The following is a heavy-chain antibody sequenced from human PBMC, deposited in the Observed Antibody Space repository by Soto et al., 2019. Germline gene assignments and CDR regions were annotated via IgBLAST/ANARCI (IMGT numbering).Heavy chain of an antibody. CDR1: GGSISSSSYY. Sequence: PSETVSLTCTVSGGSISSSSYYWGWIRQPPGKGLEWIGSIYYSGSTYYNPSLKSRVTISVDTSKDQFSLKLSSVTAADTAVYYCARLGPATDYYYYGMDVWGQGTTVTVSS. D-gene: IGHD6-25*01. V-gene: IGHV4-39*01. CDR2: IYYSGST. CDR3: ARLGPATDYYYYGMDV. J-gene: IGHJ6*02.